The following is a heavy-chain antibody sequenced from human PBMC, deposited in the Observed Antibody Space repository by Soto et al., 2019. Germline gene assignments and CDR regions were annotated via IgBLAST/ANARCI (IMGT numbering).Heavy chain of an antibody. CDR3: ARTLWFGADPYYFDY. V-gene: IGHV4-59*01. J-gene: IGHJ4*02. CDR1: GGSISSYY. D-gene: IGHD3-10*01. Sequence: SETLSLTCTVSGGSISSYYWSWIRQPPGKGLEWIGYIYYSGSTNYNPSLKSRVTISVDTSKNQFSLKLSSVTAADTAVYYCARTLWFGADPYYFDYWGQGTLVTVSS. CDR2: IYYSGST.